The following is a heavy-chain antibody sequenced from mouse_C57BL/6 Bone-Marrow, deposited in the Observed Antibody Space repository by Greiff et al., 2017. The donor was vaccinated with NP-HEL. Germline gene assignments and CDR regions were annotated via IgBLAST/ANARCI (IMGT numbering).Heavy chain of an antibody. CDR3: ARYIPRNWYFDV. Sequence: EVQLVESGGGLVQPGGSLSLSCAASGFTFTDYYMSWVRQPPGKALEWLGFIRNKANGYTTEYSASVKGRFTISRDNSQSILYLQMNALRAEDSATYYCARYIPRNWYFDVWGTGTTVTVSA. CDR1: GFTFTDYY. J-gene: IGHJ1*03. V-gene: IGHV7-3*01. CDR2: IRNKANGYTT. D-gene: IGHD2-10*02.